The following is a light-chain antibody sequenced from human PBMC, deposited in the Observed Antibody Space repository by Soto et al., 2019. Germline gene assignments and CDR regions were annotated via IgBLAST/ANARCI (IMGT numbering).Light chain of an antibody. Sequence: DIQMTQSPSTLFASLGDRVTITCRASQSVRNWLAWYQQKPGRAPQLLIYDSSTLEPGVPSRFRGSGSGTEFTHTISSLQPDDFATYYCQQYNNYWTFGQGTKVDIK. CDR2: DSS. J-gene: IGKJ1*01. V-gene: IGKV1-5*01. CDR1: QSVRNW. CDR3: QQYNNYWT.